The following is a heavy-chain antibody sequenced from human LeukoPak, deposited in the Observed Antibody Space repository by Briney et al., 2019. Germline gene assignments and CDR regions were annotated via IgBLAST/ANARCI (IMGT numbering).Heavy chain of an antibody. Sequence: GGSLRLSCVASGFTFNSYAVHWVRQAPCKGLDWMAVISYDGSINFYAASVKGRFSISRDNSKNTLYLQMNSLRAEDTALYFCARDRRYCGGGSCYFDYFFDYWGQGTLVTVSS. D-gene: IGHD2-15*01. CDR3: ARDRRYCGGGSCYFDYFFDY. J-gene: IGHJ4*02. CDR1: GFTFNSYA. CDR2: ISYDGSIN. V-gene: IGHV3-30-3*01.